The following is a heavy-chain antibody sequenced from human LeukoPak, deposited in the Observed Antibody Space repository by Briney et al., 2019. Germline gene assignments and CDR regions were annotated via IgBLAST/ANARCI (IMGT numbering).Heavy chain of an antibody. J-gene: IGHJ4*02. CDR3: VRQQTASFSFDY. V-gene: IGHV5-51*01. Sequence: GESLKISCKGSGYSFTSYWIGWVRQMPGKGLEWMGIVYPGDSDTRYSASFQGQVTISADKSISTAYLQWSSLKASDTAIYYCVRQQTASFSFDYWGQGTLVTVSS. CDR1: GYSFTSYW. CDR2: VYPGDSDT.